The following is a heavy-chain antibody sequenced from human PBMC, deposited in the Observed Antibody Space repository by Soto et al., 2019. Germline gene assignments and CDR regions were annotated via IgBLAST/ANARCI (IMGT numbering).Heavy chain of an antibody. CDR1: GGSISSSSYY. Sequence: QLQLQESGPGLVKPSETLSLTCTVSGGSISSSSYYWGWIRQPPGKGLEWIGSIYYSGSTYYNPSLKSRVTISVDTSKNQFSLKLSSVTAADTAVYYCATYSSGWSWAFDIWGQGTMVTVSS. V-gene: IGHV4-39*01. J-gene: IGHJ3*02. CDR3: ATYSSGWSWAFDI. CDR2: IYYSGST. D-gene: IGHD6-19*01.